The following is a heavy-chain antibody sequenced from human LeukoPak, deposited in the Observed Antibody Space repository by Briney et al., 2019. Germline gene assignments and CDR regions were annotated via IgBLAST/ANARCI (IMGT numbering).Heavy chain of an antibody. CDR2: ISYDGSNK. D-gene: IGHD4-17*01. Sequence: GGSLRLSCAASGFTFSSYGMHWVRQAPGKGLEWVAVISYDGSNKYYADSAKGRFTISRDNSKNTLYLQMNSLRAEDTAVYYCAKDGDYGDYGSLSYYYYYYGMDVWGKGTTVTVSS. V-gene: IGHV3-30*18. CDR1: GFTFSSYG. CDR3: AKDGDYGDYGSLSYYYYYYGMDV. J-gene: IGHJ6*04.